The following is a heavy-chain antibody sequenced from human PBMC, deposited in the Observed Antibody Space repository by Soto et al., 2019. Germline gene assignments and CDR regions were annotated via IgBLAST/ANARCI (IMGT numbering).Heavy chain of an antibody. CDR3: ATVHSTSRSFDY. V-gene: IGHV3-23*01. D-gene: IGHD6-6*01. J-gene: IGHJ4*02. CDR1: GFTFSMSA. CDR2: TGLNGRTT. Sequence: PWGSLRLFCAASGFTFSMSAMSWVRQAPGKGLEWVSTTGLNGRTTYYADSVKGRFTVSRANSKNTLDLQMNSLRAEDTAVYYCATVHSTSRSFDYWGQGTLVTVSS.